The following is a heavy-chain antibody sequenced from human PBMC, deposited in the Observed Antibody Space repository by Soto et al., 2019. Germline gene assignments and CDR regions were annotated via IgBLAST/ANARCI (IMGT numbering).Heavy chain of an antibody. CDR1: GGSISSGGYY. D-gene: IGHD5-12*01. Sequence: SETLSLTCTVSGGSISSGGYYWSWIRQHPGKGLEWIGYIYYSGSTYYNPSLKSRVTISVDTSKNQFSLKLSSVTAADTAVYYCARVEVVRGYRRFISDWFDPWGQGTLVTVSS. CDR3: ARVEVVRGYRRFISDWFDP. CDR2: IYYSGST. J-gene: IGHJ5*02. V-gene: IGHV4-31*03.